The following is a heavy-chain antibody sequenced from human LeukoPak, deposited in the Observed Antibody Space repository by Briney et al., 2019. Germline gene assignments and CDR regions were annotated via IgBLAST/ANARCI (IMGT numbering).Heavy chain of an antibody. CDR2: IYYSGST. D-gene: IGHD2-21*02. V-gene: IGHV4-59*06. CDR1: GGSISNYY. Sequence: PSETLSLTCTVSGGSISNYYWSWIRQHPGKGLEWIGYIYYSGSTYYNPSLKSRVTISVDTSKNQFSLKLSSVTAADTAVYYCAGYCGGDCYPPNWYFDLWGRGTLVTVSS. CDR3: AGYCGGDCYPPNWYFDL. J-gene: IGHJ2*01.